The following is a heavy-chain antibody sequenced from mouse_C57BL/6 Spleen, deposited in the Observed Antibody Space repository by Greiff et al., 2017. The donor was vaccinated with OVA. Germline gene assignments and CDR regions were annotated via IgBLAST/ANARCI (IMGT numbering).Heavy chain of an antibody. V-gene: IGHV1-61*01. CDR3: ARLAGTRFAY. CDR2: IYPSDSET. J-gene: IGHJ3*01. D-gene: IGHD4-1*01. Sequence: QVQLKESGAELVRPGSSVKLSCKASGYTFTSYWMDWVKQRPGQGLEWIGNIYPSDSETHYNQKFKDKATLTVDKSSSTAYMQLSSLTSEDSAVYYCARLAGTRFAYWGQGTLVTVSA. CDR1: GYTFTSYW.